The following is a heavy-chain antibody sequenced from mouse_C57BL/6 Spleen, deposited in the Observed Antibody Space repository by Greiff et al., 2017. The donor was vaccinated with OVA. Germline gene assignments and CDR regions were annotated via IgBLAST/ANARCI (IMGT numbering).Heavy chain of an antibody. CDR1: GYSITSGYY. CDR3: ARDPYYYGSSSYFDY. J-gene: IGHJ2*01. Sequence: ESGPGLVKPSQSLSLTCSVTGYSITSGYYWNWIRQFPGNKLEWMGYISYDGSNNYNPSLKNRISITRDTSKNQFFLKLNSVTTEDTATYYCARDPYYYGSSSYFDYWGQGTTLTVSS. V-gene: IGHV3-6*01. CDR2: ISYDGSN. D-gene: IGHD1-1*01.